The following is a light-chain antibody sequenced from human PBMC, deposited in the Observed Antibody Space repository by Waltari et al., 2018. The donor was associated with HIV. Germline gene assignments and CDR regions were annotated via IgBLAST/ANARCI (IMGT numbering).Light chain of an antibody. CDR3: QQYKTFPLT. CDR2: AAT. Sequence: DIQMTQSPSSLSASVGDRLTITCRASQGVSSWVAWYQHKPDKAPKALIYAATNLQSGVPSRFSGSGSGTIFTLIISSQQPEDFATYYCQQYKTFPLTFGGGTKV. V-gene: IGKV1D-16*01. J-gene: IGKJ4*01. CDR1: QGVSSW.